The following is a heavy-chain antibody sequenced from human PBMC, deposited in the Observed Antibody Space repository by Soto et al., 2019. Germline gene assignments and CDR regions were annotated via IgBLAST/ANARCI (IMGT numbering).Heavy chain of an antibody. CDR2: IYTSGST. CDR3: AREGYCSGGSCYSRTLDY. J-gene: IGHJ4*02. V-gene: IGHV4-4*07. CDR1: GGSISSYY. D-gene: IGHD2-15*01. Sequence: SETLSLTCTVSGGSISSYYWSWIRQPAGKGLEWIGRIYTSGSTNYNPSLKSRVTMSVDASKNQFSLKLSSVTAADTAVYYCAREGYCSGGSCYSRTLDYWGQGTLVTVSS.